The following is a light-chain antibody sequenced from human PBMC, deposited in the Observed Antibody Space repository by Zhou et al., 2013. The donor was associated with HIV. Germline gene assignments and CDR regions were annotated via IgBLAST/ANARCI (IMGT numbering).Light chain of an antibody. CDR1: QSISSW. CDR3: QQYNSSPWT. J-gene: IGKJ1*01. V-gene: IGKV1-5*03. Sequence: DIQMTQSPSTLSASVGDRVTITCRASQSISSWLAWYQQKPGKAPKLLIYKASSLESGVPSRFSGSGSGTEFTLTISSLQPDDFATYYCQQYNSSPWTFGQGTKVGNQT. CDR2: KAS.